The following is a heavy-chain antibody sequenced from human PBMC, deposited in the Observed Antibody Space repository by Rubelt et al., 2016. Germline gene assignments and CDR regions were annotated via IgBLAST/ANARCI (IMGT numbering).Heavy chain of an antibody. Sequence: QVQLQESGPGLVKPSETLSLTCTVSGGSISSYYWSWLRQPPGKGLEWIGYIYYSGSPNYNPSLKSRVTISVDTSKTQFSLKLSSVTAADTAVYYCARQTISRSRGYSYGFKGFDPWGQGTLVTVSS. CDR2: IYYSGSP. CDR3: ARQTISRSRGYSYGFKGFDP. CDR1: GGSISSYY. D-gene: IGHD5-18*01. V-gene: IGHV4-59*08. J-gene: IGHJ5*02.